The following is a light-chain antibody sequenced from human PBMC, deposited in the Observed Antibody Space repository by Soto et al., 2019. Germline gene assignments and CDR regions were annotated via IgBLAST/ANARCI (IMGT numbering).Light chain of an antibody. CDR3: LQDINYPWT. CDR1: QGIGNA. Sequence: IQMTQSPSTLSGSVGDRVTISWLASQGIGNALGWYQQKPGKPPKVLIYGASNLQSVVPPRFSGSGSGTDFTLAISSLQPEDSATYYCLQDINYPWTFGQGTKVDIK. CDR2: GAS. J-gene: IGKJ1*01. V-gene: IGKV1-6*01.